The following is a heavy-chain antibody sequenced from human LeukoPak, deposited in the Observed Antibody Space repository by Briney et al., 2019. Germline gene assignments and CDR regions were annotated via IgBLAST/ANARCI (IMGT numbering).Heavy chain of an antibody. D-gene: IGHD2-2*01. CDR2: ISSNGGST. Sequence: GSLRLSCTASGFTFSNYAMHWVRQAPGKGLEYVAAISSNGGSTYYANSVKGRVTISRDNSKNTLHLQMGSLRAGDMAVYYCARLYCSSTRCLFDYWGQGTLDTVSS. V-gene: IGHV3-64*01. J-gene: IGHJ4*02. CDR3: ARLYCSSTRCLFDY. CDR1: GFTFSNYA.